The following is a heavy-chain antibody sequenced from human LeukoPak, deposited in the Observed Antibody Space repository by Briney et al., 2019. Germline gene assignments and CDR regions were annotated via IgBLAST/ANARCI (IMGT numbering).Heavy chain of an antibody. J-gene: IGHJ4*02. D-gene: IGHD2-21*02. CDR1: GVTFSDYY. V-gene: IGHV3-11*04. Sequence: PGGSLRLSCAASGVTFSDYYMCWSRQAPGKGLEWVSYISYSGSTLYYADSVKGRFTRSRDNAKNSVYLQMNSLRAEDTAVYYCTRDAALVPGENFWGQGTLVTVSS. CDR2: ISYSGSTL. CDR3: TRDAALVPGENF.